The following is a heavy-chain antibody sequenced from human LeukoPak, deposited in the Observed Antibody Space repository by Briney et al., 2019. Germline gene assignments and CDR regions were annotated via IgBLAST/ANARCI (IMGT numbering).Heavy chain of an antibody. J-gene: IGHJ4*02. V-gene: IGHV3-30*04. CDR1: GFTFSSYA. CDR2: ISYDGSNK. Sequence: PGGSLRLSCAAPGFTFSSYAMHWVRQAPGKGLEWVAVISYDGSNKYYADSVKGRFTISRDNSKNTLYLQMNSLRAEDTAGYYCARERAYYYDSWGQGTLVTVSS. D-gene: IGHD3-22*01. CDR3: ARERAYYYDS.